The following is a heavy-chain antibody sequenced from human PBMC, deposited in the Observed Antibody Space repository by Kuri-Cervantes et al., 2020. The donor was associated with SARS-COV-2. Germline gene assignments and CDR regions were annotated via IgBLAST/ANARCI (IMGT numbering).Heavy chain of an antibody. D-gene: IGHD6-6*01. CDR2: ISSSGSYI. Sequence: LSLTCAASGFTFSSYSMNWVRQAPGKGLEWVSSISSSGSYIYYADSVKGRFTISRDNAKNSLYLQMNSLRAEDTAVYYCARRIRIAARPHYMDVWGKGTTVTVSS. CDR3: ARRIRIAARPHYMDV. V-gene: IGHV3-21*01. J-gene: IGHJ6*03. CDR1: GFTFSSYS.